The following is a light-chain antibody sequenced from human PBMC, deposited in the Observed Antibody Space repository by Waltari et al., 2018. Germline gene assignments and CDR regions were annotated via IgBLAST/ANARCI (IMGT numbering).Light chain of an antibody. CDR2: WAS. V-gene: IGKV4-1*01. Sequence: DIVMTQYPDSLAVSLGERANINCKSSHSVLYSPNNKNYLAWYQQKPGQPPKLLIYWASTRESGVPDRFSGSGSGTNFTLTISSLQAEDVAVYYCQQHYTAPVTFGQGTKLEI. CDR1: HSVLYSPNNKNY. CDR3: QQHYTAPVT. J-gene: IGKJ2*01.